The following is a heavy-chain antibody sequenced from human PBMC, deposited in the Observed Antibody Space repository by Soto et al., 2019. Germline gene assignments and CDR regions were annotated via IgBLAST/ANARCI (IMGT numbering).Heavy chain of an antibody. J-gene: IGHJ6*02. CDR3: ARGGGELLPAYYYYGMDV. D-gene: IGHD1-26*01. CDR2: INPSGGST. Sequence: QVQLVQSGAEVKKPGASVKVSCKASGYTFTSYYMHWVRQAPGQGLEWMGIINPSGGSTSYAQKFQGRVTMTRDTATSTVYLELGQLRTEDTAVYFWARGGGELLPAYYYYGMDVWGQGTTVTVSS. CDR1: GYTFTSYY. V-gene: IGHV1-46*01.